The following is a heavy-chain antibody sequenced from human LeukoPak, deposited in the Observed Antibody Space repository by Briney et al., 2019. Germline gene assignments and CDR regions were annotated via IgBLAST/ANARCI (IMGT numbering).Heavy chain of an antibody. Sequence: SETLSLTCTVSGGSISSFYWSWIRQPPGKGLEWIGYMFYSGSTNYNPSLKSRVTISVDTSKNQFSLRLTSVTAADTAVYYCAAYDSSGYAFQCWGQGTLVTVSS. J-gene: IGHJ4*02. CDR3: AAYDSSGYAFQC. V-gene: IGHV4-59*01. CDR1: GGSISSFY. CDR2: MFYSGST. D-gene: IGHD3-22*01.